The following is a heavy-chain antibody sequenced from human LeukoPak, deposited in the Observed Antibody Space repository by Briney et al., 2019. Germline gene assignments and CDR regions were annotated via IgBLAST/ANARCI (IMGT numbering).Heavy chain of an antibody. V-gene: IGHV4-39*07. CDR1: GGSISSSSYY. D-gene: IGHD3-10*01. CDR2: IYYSGST. Sequence: SETLSLTCTVSGGSISSSSYYWGWIRQPPGKGLEWIGSIYYSGSTYYNPSLKSRVTISVDTSKNQFSLKLSSVTAADTAVYYCARGLWFGEPHIDYWGQGTLVTVSS. J-gene: IGHJ4*02. CDR3: ARGLWFGEPHIDY.